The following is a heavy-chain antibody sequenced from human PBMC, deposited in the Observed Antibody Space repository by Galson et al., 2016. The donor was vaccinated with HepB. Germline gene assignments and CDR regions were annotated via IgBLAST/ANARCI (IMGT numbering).Heavy chain of an antibody. CDR1: GGSITSYY. J-gene: IGHJ4*02. V-gene: IGHV4-59*08. Sequence: TLSLTCTVSGGSITSYYWSWVRQPPGKELEWIGYVSNSGSTDYMPSLKSRVTISVDTSRSQISLKLISVTAADTAVYYCARHGRSGSPYASRGVFISGFDYWGQGSLVTVSS. CDR2: VSNSGST. D-gene: IGHD1-26*01. CDR3: ARHGRSGSPYASRGVFISGFDY.